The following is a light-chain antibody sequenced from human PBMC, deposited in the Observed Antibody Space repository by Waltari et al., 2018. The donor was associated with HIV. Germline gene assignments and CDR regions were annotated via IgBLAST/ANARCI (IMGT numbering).Light chain of an antibody. J-gene: IGLJ2*01. CDR2: VVT. V-gene: IGLV2-14*01. Sequence: QSALTQPASVSESPGQSITISCTGSSSDVGAYNYVSWYQQHPGRAPKLIIYVVTNRPSGVSTRFSGSKSGNTASLTISGLQAEDEADYYCSSYTRSTTLEVFGGGTRLTVL. CDR3: SSYTRSTTLEV. CDR1: SSDVGAYNY.